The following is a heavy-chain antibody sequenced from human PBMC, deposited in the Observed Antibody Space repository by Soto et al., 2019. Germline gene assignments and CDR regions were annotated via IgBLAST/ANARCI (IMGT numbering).Heavy chain of an antibody. CDR1: GGFINTAGDY. J-gene: IGHJ2*01. D-gene: IGHD3-10*01. CDR2: IHSSRSF. CDR3: VRGKRGAWYFDL. Sequence: QGQLMESGPGLVRPSQTLLLTCTVSGGFINTAGDYWNWRRQRPGEGLEWIGSIHSSRSFYYTPYLKGRVQVSADTSKTPFYLGLGSVTAADTAVYYCVRGKRGAWYFDLWGRGTLVAVSS. V-gene: IGHV4-31*03.